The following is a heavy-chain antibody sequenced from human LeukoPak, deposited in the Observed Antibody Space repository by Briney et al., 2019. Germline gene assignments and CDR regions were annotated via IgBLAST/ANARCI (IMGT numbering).Heavy chain of an antibody. J-gene: IGHJ4*02. Sequence: SETLSLTCTVSGYSISSVYYWGWIRQRPGEGLEWFGSIYHSGSTYYNPSLKSRVTISVDTSKNQFSLNLSSVPAADTAVYYCASDHGSSYCLYWGQGNLVTVSP. D-gene: IGHD1-26*01. CDR3: ASDHGSSYCLY. V-gene: IGHV4-38-2*02. CDR2: IYHSGST. CDR1: GYSISSVYY.